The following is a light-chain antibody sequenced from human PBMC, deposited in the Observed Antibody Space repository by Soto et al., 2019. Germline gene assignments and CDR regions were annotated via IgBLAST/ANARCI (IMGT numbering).Light chain of an antibody. CDR2: AAS. J-gene: IGKJ5*01. CDR1: QTISTY. V-gene: IGKV1-39*01. CDR3: QQSSRPPIT. Sequence: IQMTQSPSSLSASVGDRVTITCLTSQTISTYLNWYQHKPGKAPEVLIYAASNLQSGVPSRFSGSGSGTDFTLTISSLQPADSATYYCQQSSRPPITFAQGTRLEIK.